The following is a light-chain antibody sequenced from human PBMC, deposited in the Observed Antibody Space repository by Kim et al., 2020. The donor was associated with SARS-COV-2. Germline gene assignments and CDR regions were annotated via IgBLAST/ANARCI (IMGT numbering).Light chain of an antibody. CDR3: QHYDSLLALT. Sequence: SVGDRVTITCQASQDITNYLNWYQQKPWKAPKVLIYDASSLETGVPSRFSGSGSGTHFTFTITSLQPEDIATYYCQHYDSLLALTFGGGTKVDIK. J-gene: IGKJ4*01. CDR2: DAS. CDR1: QDITNY. V-gene: IGKV1-33*01.